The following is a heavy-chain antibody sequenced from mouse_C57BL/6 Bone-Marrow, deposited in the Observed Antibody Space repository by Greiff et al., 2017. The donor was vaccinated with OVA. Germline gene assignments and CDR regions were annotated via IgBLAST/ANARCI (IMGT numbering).Heavy chain of an antibody. Sequence: QVQLQQSGPGLVQPSQSLSITCTASGFSLTSYGVHWVRQSPGKGLEWLGVIWSGGSTDYNAAFISRLSISKDNSKSQVFFKMNSLQADDTAIYYCARDDYDSAYWGQGTLVTVSA. D-gene: IGHD2-4*01. CDR2: IWSGGST. CDR3: ARDDYDSAY. CDR1: GFSLTSYG. J-gene: IGHJ3*01. V-gene: IGHV2-2*01.